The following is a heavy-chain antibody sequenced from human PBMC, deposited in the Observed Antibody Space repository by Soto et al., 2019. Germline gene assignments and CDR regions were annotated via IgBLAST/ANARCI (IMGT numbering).Heavy chain of an antibody. CDR1: GFTFTSSA. D-gene: IGHD2-8*01. V-gene: IGHV1-58*01. Sequence: SGKVSCKASGFTFTSSAFQWVRQARGQRLEWIGWIAVGSGYTNYAQRFQDRVTLTRDMSTATTYMELSRLTSEDTAIYYCAADATAWQQMVPSDYWGQGTLVTVSS. CDR3: AADATAWQQMVPSDY. CDR2: IAVGSGYT. J-gene: IGHJ4*02.